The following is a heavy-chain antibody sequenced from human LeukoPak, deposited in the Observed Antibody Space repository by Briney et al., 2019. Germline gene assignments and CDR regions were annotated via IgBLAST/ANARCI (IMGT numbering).Heavy chain of an antibody. CDR2: ISYDGSNK. CDR1: GFTFSSYG. J-gene: IGHJ4*02. D-gene: IGHD6-19*01. CDR3: AGIAVATRKSNYYFDY. V-gene: IGHV3-30*03. Sequence: HPGRSLRLSCAASGFTFSSYGMHWVRQAPGKGLEWVAVISYDGSNKYYADSVKGRFTISRDNSKNTLYLQMNSLRAEDTAVYYCAGIAVATRKSNYYFDYWGQGTLVTVSS.